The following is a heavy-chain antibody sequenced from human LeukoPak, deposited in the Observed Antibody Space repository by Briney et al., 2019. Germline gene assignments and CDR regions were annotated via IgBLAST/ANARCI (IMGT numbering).Heavy chain of an antibody. Sequence: PSETLSLTCIVSGASVGSAGYYWSWIRQPPGGGLEWIGYVYYIDNTNYNPSLKSRVTMSVNPSMNQFPLNLHSVTAADTAMYYCARTQSQSGSYRYYFAYWGQGTLVTVSS. J-gene: IGHJ4*02. D-gene: IGHD1-26*01. V-gene: IGHV4-61*08. CDR2: VYYIDNT. CDR1: GASVGSAGYY. CDR3: ARTQSQSGSYRYYFAY.